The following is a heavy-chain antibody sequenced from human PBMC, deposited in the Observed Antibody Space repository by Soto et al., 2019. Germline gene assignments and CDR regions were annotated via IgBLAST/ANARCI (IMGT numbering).Heavy chain of an antibody. Sequence: ASVKVSCKASGYTFTSYAMHWVRQAPGQRLEWMGWINAGNGNTKYSQKFQGRVTITRDTSASTAYMELSSLRSEDTAVYYCARSIVVVTSFDYWGQGTLDTVSS. J-gene: IGHJ4*02. D-gene: IGHD3-22*01. CDR2: INAGNGNT. CDR3: ARSIVVVTSFDY. CDR1: GYTFTSYA. V-gene: IGHV1-3*01.